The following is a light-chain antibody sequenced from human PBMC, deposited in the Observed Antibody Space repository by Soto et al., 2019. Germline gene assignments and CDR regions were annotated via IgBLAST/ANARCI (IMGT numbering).Light chain of an antibody. CDR2: DVS. CDR3: SSYTRSSTRV. J-gene: IGLJ1*01. CDR1: SSVVGGYKY. Sequence: QSALAQPASVSGSPGQSITISCTGTSSVVGGYKYVSWYQQHPGEAPKLMIYDVSNRPSGVSNRFSGSKSGNTASLTISGLQAEDEADYYCSSYTRSSTRVFGTGTKVTVL. V-gene: IGLV2-14*01.